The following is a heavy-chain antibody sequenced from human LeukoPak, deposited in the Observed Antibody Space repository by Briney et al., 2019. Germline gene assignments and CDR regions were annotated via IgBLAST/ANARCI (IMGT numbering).Heavy chain of an antibody. D-gene: IGHD5-12*01. V-gene: IGHV4-39*01. J-gene: IGHJ4*02. Sequence: PSETLSLTCTVPGGSISSSTYYWGWIRQPPGKGLEWIGNLYYSGSTYYNPSLKSRVTISVDTSKNQFSLKLSSVTAADTAVYYCARQAISGYDPPPFDSWGQGTLVTVSS. CDR2: LYYSGST. CDR3: ARQAISGYDPPPFDS. CDR1: GGSISSSTYY.